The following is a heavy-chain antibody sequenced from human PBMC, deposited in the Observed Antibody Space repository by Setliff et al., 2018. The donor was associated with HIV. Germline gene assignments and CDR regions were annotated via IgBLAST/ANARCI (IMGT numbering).Heavy chain of an antibody. Sequence: GGSLRLSCAASGFTFSNYAMHWVRQAPGKALEYVSAISTDGDGTYYADSVKGRFTVSRDNAKNSLYMQMNHLRVEDAAVYYCAGDASPDSESGGYSAGGYWGPGTLVTVSS. CDR2: ISTDGDGT. CDR3: AGDASPDSESGGYSAGGY. J-gene: IGHJ4*02. D-gene: IGHD3-22*01. V-gene: IGHV3-64*02. CDR1: GFTFSNYA.